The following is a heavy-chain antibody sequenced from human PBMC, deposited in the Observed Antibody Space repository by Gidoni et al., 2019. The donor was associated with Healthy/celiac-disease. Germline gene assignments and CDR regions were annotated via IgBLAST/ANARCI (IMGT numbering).Heavy chain of an antibody. J-gene: IGHJ3*02. CDR2: ISGSGGST. CDR3: AKDQDNSGSYFLAFDI. CDR1: GFTFSRYA. D-gene: IGHD1-26*01. Sequence: EVQLLESGGGLVQPGGSLRLSCAASGFTFSRYAMSWVRQAPGKGLEWVSAISGSGGSTYYADSVKGRFTISRDNSKNTLYLQMNSLRAEDTAVYYCAKDQDNSGSYFLAFDIWGQGTMVTVSS. V-gene: IGHV3-23*01.